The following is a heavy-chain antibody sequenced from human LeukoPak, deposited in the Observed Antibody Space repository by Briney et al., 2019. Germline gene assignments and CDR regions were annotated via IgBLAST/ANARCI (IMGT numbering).Heavy chain of an antibody. CDR2: TNSDGSST. D-gene: IGHD1-7*01. CDR3: SRDGKGITGTTYPSY. J-gene: IGHJ4*02. CDR1: GFTFNSYW. V-gene: IGHV3-74*01. Sequence: PGGSLRLSCAASGFTFNSYWMHWVRQAPGKGLVWVSRTNSDGSSTGYADSVKGRFTISRDNAKNTLYLQMNSLRAEDTAVYYCSRDGKGITGTTYPSYWGQGTLVTVSS.